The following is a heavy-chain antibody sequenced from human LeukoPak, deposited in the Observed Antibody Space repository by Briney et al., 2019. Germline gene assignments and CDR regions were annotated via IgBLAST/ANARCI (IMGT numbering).Heavy chain of an antibody. V-gene: IGHV3-74*01. CDR2: ICPDGTVT. CDR1: GFTFSRYA. Sequence: GGSLRLSCAASGFTFSRYAMHWVRQAPGKGPMWVSRICPDGTVTNYADSVKARFIISRDNARNTVYLQMNSLRVEDTAVYYCVRDFRSADYWGQGTLVTVSS. J-gene: IGHJ4*02. CDR3: VRDFRSADY.